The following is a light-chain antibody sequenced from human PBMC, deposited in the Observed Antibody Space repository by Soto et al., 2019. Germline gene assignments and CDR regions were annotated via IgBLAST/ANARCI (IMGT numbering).Light chain of an antibody. CDR2: DSS. CDR1: QSVRGN. J-gene: IGKJ4*01. CDR3: QQYNHWPPLT. V-gene: IGKV3-15*01. Sequence: VLTQFPATLSLSPGERATLSCRASQSVRGNLAWYQQKPGQAPRLLIYDSSTRAAGIPLRFSGTGSGTDLTLTVTSLQSEDFAVYFCQQYNHWPPLTFGGGTRVEIK.